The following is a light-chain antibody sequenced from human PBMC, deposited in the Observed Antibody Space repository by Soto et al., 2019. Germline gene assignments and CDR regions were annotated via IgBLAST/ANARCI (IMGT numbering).Light chain of an antibody. V-gene: IGKV3-20*01. J-gene: IGKJ1*01. CDR1: QTITSSY. CDR3: QQYGGSTGT. Sequence: EIVLTQSPATLSLSPGERATLSCRASQTITSSYLAWYQQRPGQIPRLLIYSTSSRTGGVPDRLSGSGSGTDFTLTISRLEPEDFAVYYCQQYGGSTGTFGQGTKV. CDR2: STS.